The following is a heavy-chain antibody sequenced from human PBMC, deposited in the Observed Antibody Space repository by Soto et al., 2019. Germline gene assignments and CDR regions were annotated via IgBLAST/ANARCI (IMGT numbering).Heavy chain of an antibody. D-gene: IGHD2-2*01. CDR3: ARMSSSISPGC. V-gene: IGHV3-48*01. CDR2: INSTGTIK. Sequence: GGSLRLSCAASGFTFSTYSMNWVRQAPGKGLEWVAYINSTGTIKYYAGSVKGRFTISRDNAKNPLYLQMNSLRAEDTAVYYCARMSSSISPGCWGQGTLVTVSS. J-gene: IGHJ4*02. CDR1: GFTFSTYS.